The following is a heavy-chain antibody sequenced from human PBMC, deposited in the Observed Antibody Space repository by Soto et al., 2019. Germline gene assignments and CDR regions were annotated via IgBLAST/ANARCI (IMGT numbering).Heavy chain of an antibody. CDR3: VTEMSEVNSGYDAFQL. D-gene: IGHD5-12*01. J-gene: IGHJ3*01. V-gene: IGHV3-48*03. CDR1: GFNFRNFE. CDR2: VKPGGHFT. Sequence: EGQLVESGGALVSPGGSLRLSCAASGFNFRNFEMNWVRQSPGEGPEWLAHVKPGGHFTLYADFVRGRFTISRDDVANSLFLQMHNLRPEDSGIYYCVTEMSEVNSGYDAFQLWGQGTLVTVSS.